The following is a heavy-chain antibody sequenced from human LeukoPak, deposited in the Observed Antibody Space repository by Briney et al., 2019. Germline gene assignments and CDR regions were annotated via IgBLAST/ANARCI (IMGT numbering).Heavy chain of an antibody. Sequence: SQTLSLTCTVSGGSISSGGYYWSWIRQHPGQGLEWIGYIYYSGSTYYNPSLKSRVTISVDTSKNQFSLKLSSVTAADTAVYYCARHDGLLWFGELSLFDYWGQGTLVTVSS. V-gene: IGHV4-31*03. CDR2: IYYSGST. CDR3: ARHDGLLWFGELSLFDY. D-gene: IGHD3-10*01. J-gene: IGHJ4*02. CDR1: GGSISSGGYY.